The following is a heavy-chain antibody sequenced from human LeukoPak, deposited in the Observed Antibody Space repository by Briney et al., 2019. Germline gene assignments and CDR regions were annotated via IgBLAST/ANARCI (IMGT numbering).Heavy chain of an antibody. V-gene: IGHV4-4*07. CDR1: GGSISSYY. D-gene: IGHD2-2*01. J-gene: IGHJ3*02. CDR3: ARTRDRGYCSSTSCFEDI. CDR2: IYTSGST. Sequence: PSETLSLTCTVSGGSISSYYWSWIRQPAGKGLEWIGRIYTSGSTNYNPSLKSRVTMSVDTSKNQFSLKLSSVTAADTAVYYCARTRDRGYCSSTSCFEDIWGQGTMVTVSS.